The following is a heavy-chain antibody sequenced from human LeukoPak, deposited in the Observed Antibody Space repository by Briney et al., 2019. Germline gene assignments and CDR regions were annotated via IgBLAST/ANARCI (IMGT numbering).Heavy chain of an antibody. Sequence: SVNVSCKASGGTFSSYAISWVRQAPGQGLEWMGGIIPIFGTASYAQKFQGRVTITTDESTSTAYMELSSLRSEDTAVFYCARTPGQPYCSSTSCYKGYFDYWGQGTLVTVSS. CDR1: GGTFSSYA. CDR2: IIPIFGTA. CDR3: ARTPGQPYCSSTSCYKGYFDY. D-gene: IGHD2-2*02. J-gene: IGHJ4*02. V-gene: IGHV1-69*05.